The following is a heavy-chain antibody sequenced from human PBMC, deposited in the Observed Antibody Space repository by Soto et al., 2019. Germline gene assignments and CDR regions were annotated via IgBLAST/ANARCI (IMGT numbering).Heavy chain of an antibody. V-gene: IGHV3-23*01. D-gene: IGHD2-15*01. J-gene: IGHJ6*02. CDR1: EFTFSNYA. CDR3: EGGAVYYGMDV. CDR2: ISDNGGTT. Sequence: GGSLRLSCAASEFTFSNYAMSWVRQAPGKGLEWVSSISDNGGTTYYADSVKGRFTISRDNSKNTLYLQMNSLRAEDTAVYYCEGGAVYYGMDVWGQGTTVTVSS.